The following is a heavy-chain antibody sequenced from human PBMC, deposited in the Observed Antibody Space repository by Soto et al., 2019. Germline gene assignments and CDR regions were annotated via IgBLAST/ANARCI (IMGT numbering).Heavy chain of an antibody. CDR1: GGSFSGYY. Sequence: QVQLQQWGAGLLKPSETLSLTCAVYGGSFSGYYWSWIRQPPGKGLEGIGEINHSGSTNYNPSLKSRVTISVDTSKNQFSLKLSSVTAADTAVYYCASMGFGVQGGSWGQGTLVTVSS. J-gene: IGHJ4*02. D-gene: IGHD3-10*01. CDR3: ASMGFGVQGGS. CDR2: INHSGST. V-gene: IGHV4-34*01.